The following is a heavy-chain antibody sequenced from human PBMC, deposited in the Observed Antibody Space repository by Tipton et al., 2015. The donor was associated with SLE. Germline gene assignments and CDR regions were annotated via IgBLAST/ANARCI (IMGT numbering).Heavy chain of an antibody. V-gene: IGHV4-59*12. J-gene: IGHJ4*02. CDR2: FYSGGSP. Sequence: TLSLTCNVSGGSISSDYWSWIRQPPGKGLEWIGDFYSGGSPNYNPSLKSRVTISLDTSKNQFSLKLSSVTAADTAVYYCARDEYRYDGTGYHLLGHFDYWGQGTLVTVSS. CDR1: GGSISSDY. CDR3: ARDEYRYDGTGYHLLGHFDY. D-gene: IGHD3-22*01.